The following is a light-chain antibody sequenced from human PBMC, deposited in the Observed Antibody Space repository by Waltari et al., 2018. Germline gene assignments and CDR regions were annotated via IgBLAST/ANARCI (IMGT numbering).Light chain of an antibody. CDR3: CSYVGSNTYWV. CDR2: YIN. V-gene: IGLV2-11*01. J-gene: IGLJ3*02. Sequence: QSALTQPRSVSGSPGQSVTISCTGTSNDVGGYNYVSWYQQHPAKAPKLIILYINNRPAGVPDRFSGSKSGNTASLTISGLQAEDEADYYCCSYVGSNTYWVFGGGTKLTVL. CDR1: SNDVGGYNY.